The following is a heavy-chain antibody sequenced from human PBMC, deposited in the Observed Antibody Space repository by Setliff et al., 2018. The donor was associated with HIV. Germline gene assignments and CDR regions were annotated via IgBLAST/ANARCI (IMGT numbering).Heavy chain of an antibody. J-gene: IGHJ3*02. V-gene: IGHV4-59*01. CDR2: IYYSGST. D-gene: IGHD3-3*01. Sequence: SETLSLTCTVSGGSTSSYYWSWIRQPPGKGLEWIGYIYYSGSTNYNPSFKSRVTISVDTSKNQFSLKLSSVTAADTAVYYCARDRKSLGYNFWSGFRPDAAFDIWGQGTMVTVSS. CDR1: GGSTSSYY. CDR3: ARDRKSLGYNFWSGFRPDAAFDI.